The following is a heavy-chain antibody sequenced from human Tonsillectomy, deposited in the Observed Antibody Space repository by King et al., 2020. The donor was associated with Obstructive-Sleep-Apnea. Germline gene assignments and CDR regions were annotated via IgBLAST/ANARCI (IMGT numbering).Heavy chain of an antibody. Sequence: VQLVQSGAEVKKPGASVKVSCKASGYTFMTYGITWVRQAPGQGLELMGWISTYNGNTNYAQKVQDRVTMTTDTSTSTAYMELRSLRSDDTAVYYCARDHLGDYVEGYYYSYGMDVWGQGTTVTVSS. J-gene: IGHJ6*02. V-gene: IGHV1-18*01. CDR3: ARDHLGDYVEGYYYSYGMDV. CDR2: ISTYNGNT. D-gene: IGHD4-17*01. CDR1: GYTFMTYG.